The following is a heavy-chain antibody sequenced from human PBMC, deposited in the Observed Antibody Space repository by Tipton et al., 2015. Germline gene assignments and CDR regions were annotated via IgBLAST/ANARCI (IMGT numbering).Heavy chain of an antibody. Sequence: SLRLSCAASGFSFSSYGMHWVRQAPGKGLEWVAVIWYDGNNKYYADSVKGRFTISRDNSKNTLDLQMNSLRAEDTAVYYCARDHGGNTDYWGQGTLVTVSS. CDR1: GFSFSSYG. J-gene: IGHJ4*02. CDR2: IWYDGNNK. CDR3: ARDHGGNTDY. D-gene: IGHD4-23*01. V-gene: IGHV3-33*08.